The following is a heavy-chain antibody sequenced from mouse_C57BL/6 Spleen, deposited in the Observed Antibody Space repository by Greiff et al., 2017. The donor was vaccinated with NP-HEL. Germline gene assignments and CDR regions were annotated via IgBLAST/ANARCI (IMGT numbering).Heavy chain of an antibody. CDR3: VREDYGISLGYFDY. CDR1: GFSFNTYA. CDR2: IRSKSNNYAT. D-gene: IGHD1-1*01. J-gene: IGHJ2*01. V-gene: IGHV10-1*01. Sequence: EVKLVESGGGLVQPKGSLKLSCAASGFSFNTYAMNWVRQAPGKGLEWVARIRSKSNNYATYYADSVKDRFTISRDDSESMLYLQMNNLRTEDTAMYYCVREDYGISLGYFDYWGQGTTLTVSS.